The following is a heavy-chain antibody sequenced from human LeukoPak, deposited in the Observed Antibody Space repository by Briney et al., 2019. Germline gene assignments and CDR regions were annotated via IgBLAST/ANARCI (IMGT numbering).Heavy chain of an antibody. V-gene: IGHV1-2*02. Sequence: GASVKVSCKASGYTFTGYYMHWVRQAPGQGLEWMGWINPNSGGTNYAQKFQGRVTMTRDTSISTAYMELSRLRSDDTAVYYCAREARSRRIIAAAAIWFDPWGQGTLVTVSS. CDR3: AREARSRRIIAAAAIWFDP. J-gene: IGHJ5*02. CDR1: GYTFTGYY. D-gene: IGHD6-13*01. CDR2: INPNSGGT.